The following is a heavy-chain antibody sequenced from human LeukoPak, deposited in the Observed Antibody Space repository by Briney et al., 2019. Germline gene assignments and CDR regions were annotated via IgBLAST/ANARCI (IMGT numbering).Heavy chain of an antibody. J-gene: IGHJ4*02. Sequence: PGRSLRLSCAASGFTFSNFGMHWVRQAPGKGLEWVSVIWYDGSNKYYADSVKGRFTISRDNSKNTLYLQMSSLRAEDTAMYYCARAPQLASNAFFDYWGQGTLVTVSS. CDR2: IWYDGSNK. CDR1: GFTFSNFG. V-gene: IGHV3-33*01. D-gene: IGHD5-12*01. CDR3: ARAPQLASNAFFDY.